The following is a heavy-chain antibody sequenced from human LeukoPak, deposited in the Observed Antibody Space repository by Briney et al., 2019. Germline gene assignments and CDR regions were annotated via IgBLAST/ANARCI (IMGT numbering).Heavy chain of an antibody. J-gene: IGHJ4*02. CDR2: IKQDGTEQ. CDR1: GFTFSSYW. D-gene: IGHD3-10*01. CDR3: ARDPYGSGSYWNY. V-gene: IGHV3-7*01. Sequence: PGGSVRLSCAASGFTFSSYWMNWVRQAPGKGLEWVANIKQDGTEQYYVDSVKGRFTISRDNAKNSLYLQMNSLRAEDTAVYYCARDPYGSGSYWNYWGQGTLVTVSS.